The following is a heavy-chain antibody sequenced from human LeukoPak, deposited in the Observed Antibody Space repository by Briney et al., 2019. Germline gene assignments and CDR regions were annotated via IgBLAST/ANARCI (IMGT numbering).Heavy chain of an antibody. CDR1: GGSISSYY. J-gene: IGHJ5*02. V-gene: IGHV4-4*07. Sequence: RPSETLSLTCTVSGGSISSYYWSWIRQPAGKGLEWIGRIYTSGSTNYNPSLKSRVTMSVDTSKNQFSLKLSSVTAADTAVYYCARGIDCGDYAEIGWFDPWGQGTLVTVSS. CDR2: IYTSGST. D-gene: IGHD4-17*01. CDR3: ARGIDCGDYAEIGWFDP.